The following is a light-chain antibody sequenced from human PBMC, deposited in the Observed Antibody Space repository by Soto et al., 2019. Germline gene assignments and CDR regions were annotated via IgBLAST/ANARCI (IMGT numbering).Light chain of an antibody. CDR2: GAS. Sequence: EIVLTQSPGTLSLSPGERATLSCRASQSVSSSYLAWYQQKPGQAPRLLIYGASSRATGIRDRFSGSGSGKDFTLTISRLEPEDFAVYYCQQYGSSPYTFGQGTKLEIK. CDR3: QQYGSSPYT. J-gene: IGKJ2*01. CDR1: QSVSSSY. V-gene: IGKV3-20*01.